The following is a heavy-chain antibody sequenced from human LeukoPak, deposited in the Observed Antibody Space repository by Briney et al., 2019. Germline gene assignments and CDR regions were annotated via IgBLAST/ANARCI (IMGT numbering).Heavy chain of an antibody. V-gene: IGHV3-21*01. J-gene: IGHJ3*02. CDR1: GFTFSSYS. CDR3: ARAGGYCSSTICYLTAFDI. Sequence: GGSLRLSCAASGFTFSSYSMNWVRQAPGKGLECVSSISSSSSYIYYADSVKGRFTISRDNAKNSLYLQMNSLRAEDTAAYYCARAGGYCSSTICYLTAFDIWGQGKMVTVSS. CDR2: ISSSSSYI. D-gene: IGHD2-2*01.